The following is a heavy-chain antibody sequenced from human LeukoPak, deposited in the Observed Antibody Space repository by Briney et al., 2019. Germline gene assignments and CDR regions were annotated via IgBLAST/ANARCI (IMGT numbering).Heavy chain of an antibody. CDR1: GFTFSSYS. V-gene: IGHV3-21*04. D-gene: IGHD3-3*01. CDR2: ISSSSSYI. J-gene: IGHJ4*02. Sequence: GGSLRLSCAASGFTFSSYSMNWVRQAPGKGLEWVSSISSSSSYIYYADSVKGRFTISRDNAKNSLYLQMNSLRAEDTAVYYCARDGGLDFWSGAKGPYFDYWGQGTLVTVSS. CDR3: ARDGGLDFWSGAKGPYFDY.